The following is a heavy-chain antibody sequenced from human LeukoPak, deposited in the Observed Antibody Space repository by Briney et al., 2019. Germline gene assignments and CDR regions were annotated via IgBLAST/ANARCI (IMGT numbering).Heavy chain of an antibody. CDR2: ISDSGAM. D-gene: IGHD5-12*01. Sequence: PGGSLRLSCAASGFTFSTYSMECVRQAPGKGLEWVSYISDSGAMYYADSVRGRFTISRENAQNSLFLQMNSLRAEDTAVYYCARDGGYRGYDADCWGQGTLVTVSS. CDR1: GFTFSTYS. J-gene: IGHJ4*02. V-gene: IGHV3-48*01. CDR3: ARDGGYRGYDADC.